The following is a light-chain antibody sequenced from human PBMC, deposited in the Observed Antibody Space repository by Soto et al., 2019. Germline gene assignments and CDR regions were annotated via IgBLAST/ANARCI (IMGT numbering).Light chain of an antibody. V-gene: IGLV7-46*01. J-gene: IGLJ1*01. Sequence: QAVVTQEPSLTVSPGGTVTLTCGSSTGAVTNGHYPYWFQQKPGQAPRTLIYDTTNRHSWTPARFSGSLLGGKAALTLSGAHPEDEAEYYCLLSYNGPYVFGTGTKATVL. CDR2: DTT. CDR1: TGAVTNGHY. CDR3: LLSYNGPYV.